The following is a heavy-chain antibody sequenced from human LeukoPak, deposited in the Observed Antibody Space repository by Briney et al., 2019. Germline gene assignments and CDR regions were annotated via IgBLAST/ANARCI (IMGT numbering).Heavy chain of an antibody. D-gene: IGHD4-17*01. Sequence: SVKVSCKASGGTFSSYAISWVRQAPGQGLEWMGRIIPILGIANYAQKFQGRVMITADKSTSTAYMELSSLRSEDTAVYYCATRVPTTVTTHYYYYYGMDVWGQGTTVTVSS. CDR1: GGTFSSYA. CDR2: IIPILGIA. J-gene: IGHJ6*02. CDR3: ATRVPTTVTTHYYYYYGMDV. V-gene: IGHV1-69*04.